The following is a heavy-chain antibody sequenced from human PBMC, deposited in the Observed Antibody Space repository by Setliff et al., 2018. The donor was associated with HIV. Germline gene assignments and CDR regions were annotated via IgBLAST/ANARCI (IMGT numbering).Heavy chain of an antibody. CDR3: ATELFIVVAGLTPTFDY. Sequence: ASVKVSCKASGYTFTDYYMHWVKQAPGKGPEWMGRVDPEDGETIYAEKFQGRVTITADTSTDTAYMELSSLRSEDTAVYYCATELFIVVAGLTPTFDYWGQGTLVTVSS. V-gene: IGHV1-69-2*01. J-gene: IGHJ4*02. CDR1: GYTFTDYY. D-gene: IGHD6-19*01. CDR2: VDPEDGET.